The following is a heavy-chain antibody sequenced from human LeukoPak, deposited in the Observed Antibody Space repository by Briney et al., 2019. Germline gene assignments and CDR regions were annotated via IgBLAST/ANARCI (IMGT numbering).Heavy chain of an antibody. D-gene: IGHD4-23*01. CDR1: GGYISSYY. V-gene: IGHV4-59*01. CDR3: ARGMTTVVSPDC. Sequence: PSETLSLTCTVSGGYISSYYWSWIRQPPGKGLEWIGYIYYSGSTNYNPSLKSRVTISVDTSKNQFSLKLSSVSAADTAVYYCARGMTTVVSPDCWGQGTLVTVSS. J-gene: IGHJ4*02. CDR2: IYYSGST.